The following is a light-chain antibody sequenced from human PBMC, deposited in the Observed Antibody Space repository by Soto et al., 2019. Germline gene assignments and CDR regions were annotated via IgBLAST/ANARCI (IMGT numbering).Light chain of an antibody. J-gene: IGKJ1*01. CDR2: DAS. Sequence: EIVLTQSPATLSLSPGERATLSCRASQSVSSYFAWYQQKPGQAPRLLIYDASNRATGIPDRLSGSPSRTESNLSDRSLEPEDFAVYYCQQRGDWPLTFGQGPKVEIK. CDR3: QQRGDWPLT. V-gene: IGKV3-11*01. CDR1: QSVSSY.